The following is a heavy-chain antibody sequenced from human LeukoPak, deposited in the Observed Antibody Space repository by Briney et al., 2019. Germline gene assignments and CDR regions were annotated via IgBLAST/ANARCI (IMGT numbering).Heavy chain of an antibody. CDR1: GFTFDDYA. J-gene: IGHJ4*02. Sequence: GRSLRLSCAASGFTFDDYAMHWVRQAPGKGLEWVANIKQDGSEKYYVDSVKGRFTISRDNAKNSLYLQMNSLRAEDTAVYYCARDPDSGSYAHQFDYWGQGSLVTVSS. CDR2: IKQDGSEK. V-gene: IGHV3-7*01. CDR3: ARDPDSGSYAHQFDY. D-gene: IGHD1-26*01.